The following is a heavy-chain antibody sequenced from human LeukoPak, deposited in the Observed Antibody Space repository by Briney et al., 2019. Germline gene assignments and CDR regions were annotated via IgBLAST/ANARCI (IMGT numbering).Heavy chain of an antibody. CDR3: AKASSRGGWPTAWFDP. J-gene: IGHJ5*02. D-gene: IGHD6-19*01. V-gene: IGHV3-20*04. CDR1: GFTFDDYG. CDR2: INWNGGST. Sequence: GGSLRLSCAASGFTFDDYGMSWVRQAPGKGLEWVSGINWNGGSTGYADSVKGRFTISRDNAKNSLYLQMNCLRPGDTAFYYCAKASSRGGWPTAWFDPWGQGTLVTVSS.